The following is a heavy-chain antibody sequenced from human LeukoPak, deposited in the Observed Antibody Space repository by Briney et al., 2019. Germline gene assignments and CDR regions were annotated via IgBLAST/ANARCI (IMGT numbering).Heavy chain of an antibody. J-gene: IGHJ4*02. D-gene: IGHD2-21*01. V-gene: IGHV4-30-2*05. CDR3: ARTARLPDS. CDR1: GGSISSGDYP. CDR2: IFHTGHT. Sequence: SQTLSLTCAVSGGSISSGDYPWSWIRQPPGKGLEWIGYIFHTGHTSYNPSLKSRVTMSVDTSKNQLSLKLSSVTAADTAVYYCARTARLPDSWGQGTLVTVSS.